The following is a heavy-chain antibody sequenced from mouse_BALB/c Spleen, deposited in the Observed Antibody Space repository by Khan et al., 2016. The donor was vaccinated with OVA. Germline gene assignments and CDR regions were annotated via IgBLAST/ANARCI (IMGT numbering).Heavy chain of an antibody. CDR2: ISYSGNT. J-gene: IGHJ2*01. V-gene: IGHV3-2*02. Sequence: EVKLLESGPGLVKPSQSLSLTCTVTGYSITSDYAWNWIRQFPGNKLEWMGFISYSGNTNYNPSHKSRISITRDTSKNQFFLLLNSVTTEDTATAYCACVCGEDFDYWGQGTTLTVSS. CDR1: GYSITSDYA. CDR3: ACVCGEDFDY.